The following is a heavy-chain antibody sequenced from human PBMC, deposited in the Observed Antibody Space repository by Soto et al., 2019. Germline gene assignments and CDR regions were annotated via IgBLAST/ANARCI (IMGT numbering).Heavy chain of an antibody. CDR3: AKDRNPYYASGSRNNWFDP. CDR2: ISWNSGSI. D-gene: IGHD3-10*01. CDR1: GFTFDDYA. Sequence: GGSLRLSCAASGFTFDDYAMHWVRQAPGKGLEWVSGISWNSGSIGYADSVKGRFTISRDNAKNSLYLQMNSLRAEDTALYYCAKDRNPYYASGSRNNWFDPWGQGTLVPVSS. J-gene: IGHJ5*02. V-gene: IGHV3-9*01.